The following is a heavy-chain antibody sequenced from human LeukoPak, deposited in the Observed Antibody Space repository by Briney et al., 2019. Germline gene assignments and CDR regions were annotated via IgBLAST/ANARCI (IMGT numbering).Heavy chain of an antibody. Sequence: ASVKVSCKASGGTFSSYAISWVRQAPGQGLEWMGGIIPIFGTANYAQKFQGRVTITADESTSTAYMELSSLRSEDTAVYYCARDVGGISYFDYWGQGTLVTVSS. J-gene: IGHJ4*02. V-gene: IGHV1-69*13. CDR1: GGTFSSYA. D-gene: IGHD2-15*01. CDR3: ARDVGGISYFDY. CDR2: IIPIFGTA.